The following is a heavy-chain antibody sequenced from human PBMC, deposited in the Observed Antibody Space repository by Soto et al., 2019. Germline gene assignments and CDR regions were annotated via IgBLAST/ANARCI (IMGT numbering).Heavy chain of an antibody. CDR3: TTVFPFEGGPSDY. D-gene: IGHD3-16*01. V-gene: IGHV3-15*01. J-gene: IGHJ4*02. Sequence: PGGSLRLSCAASGFTFSSYAMSWVRQAPGKGLEWVGRIKSKTDGGTTDYAAPVKGRFTISRDDSKNTLYLQMNSLKTEDTAVYYCTTVFPFEGGPSDYWGQGTLVTVSS. CDR1: GFTFSSYA. CDR2: IKSKTDGGTT.